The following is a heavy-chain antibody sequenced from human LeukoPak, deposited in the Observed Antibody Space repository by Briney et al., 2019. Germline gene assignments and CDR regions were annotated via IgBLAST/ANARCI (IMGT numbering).Heavy chain of an antibody. V-gene: IGHV4-30-4*08. CDR3: ASRPSIAAAGPDY. Sequence: PSQTLSLTCTVSGGSISSGDYYWSWIRQPPGKGLEWIGYIYYSGSTYYNPSLKSRVTISVDTSKNQFSLKLSSVTAADTAVYYCASRPSIAAAGPDYWGQGTLVTVSS. D-gene: IGHD6-13*01. CDR2: IYYSGST. CDR1: GGSISSGDYY. J-gene: IGHJ4*02.